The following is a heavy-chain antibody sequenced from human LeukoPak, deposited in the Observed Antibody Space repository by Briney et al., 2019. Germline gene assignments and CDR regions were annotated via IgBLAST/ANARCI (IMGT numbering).Heavy chain of an antibody. J-gene: IGHJ1*01. V-gene: IGHV3-30*04. Sequence: GRSLRLSCAASRFTFLNYAVNWVRQAPGKGLEWVAIISYDGRNEYYADSVKGRFTISRDNSKNTLYLQMNSLRAEDTAVYYCAKGYYSSGWYFGHWGQGTLVTVSS. CDR1: RFTFLNYA. CDR3: AKGYYSSGWYFGH. D-gene: IGHD6-19*01. CDR2: ISYDGRNE.